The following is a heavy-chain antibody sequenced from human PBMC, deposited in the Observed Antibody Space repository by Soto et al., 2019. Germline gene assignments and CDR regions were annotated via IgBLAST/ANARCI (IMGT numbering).Heavy chain of an antibody. CDR3: ARDHRGWQLWLPYYFDY. J-gene: IGHJ4*02. V-gene: IGHV3-7*04. CDR1: GFTFSSYW. Sequence: GGSLRLSCAASGFTFSSYWMSWVRQAPGKGLEWVANIKQDGSEKYYVDSVKGRFTISRDNAKNSLYLQMNSLRAEDTAVYYCARDHRGWQLWLPYYFDYWGQGTLVTVSS. CDR2: IKQDGSEK. D-gene: IGHD5-18*01.